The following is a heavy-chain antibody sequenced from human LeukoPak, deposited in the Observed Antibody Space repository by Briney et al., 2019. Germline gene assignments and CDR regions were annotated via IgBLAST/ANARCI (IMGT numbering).Heavy chain of an antibody. Sequence: ASAKVSCKASGYTFTSYGISWVRQAPGQGLEWMGWISAYNGNTNYAQKLQGRVTMTTDTSTSTAYMELRSLRSDDTAVYYCARRSYDFWSGYSNYWGQGTLVTVSS. J-gene: IGHJ4*02. D-gene: IGHD3-3*01. CDR1: GYTFTSYG. V-gene: IGHV1-18*01. CDR3: ARRSYDFWSGYSNY. CDR2: ISAYNGNT.